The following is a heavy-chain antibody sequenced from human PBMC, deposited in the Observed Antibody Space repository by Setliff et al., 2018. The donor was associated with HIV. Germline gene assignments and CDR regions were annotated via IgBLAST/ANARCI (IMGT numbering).Heavy chain of an antibody. Sequence: LRLSCAASEFTFSSYAMSWVRQAPGKGLEWVSSISVSGGSTYYADSVKGRFTISRDDSKNTAFLQMDSLKTEDTAIYYCATIYDYGDYDHDFWGQGTLVTVSS. V-gene: IGHV3-23*01. CDR3: ATIYDYGDYDHDF. CDR2: ISVSGGST. D-gene: IGHD4-17*01. J-gene: IGHJ4*02. CDR1: EFTFSSYA.